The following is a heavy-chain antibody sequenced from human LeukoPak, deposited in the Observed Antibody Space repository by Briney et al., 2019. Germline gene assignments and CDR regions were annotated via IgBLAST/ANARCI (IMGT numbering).Heavy chain of an antibody. J-gene: IGHJ4*02. Sequence: ASVKVSCKASGGTFSSYAISWVRQATGQGLEWMGWMNPNSGNTGYAQKFQGRVTITRNTSISTAYMELSSLRSEDTAVYYCARGRRFLEWLFQYYFDYWGQGTLVTVSS. CDR2: MNPNSGNT. CDR1: GGTFSSYA. V-gene: IGHV1-8*03. CDR3: ARGRRFLEWLFQYYFDY. D-gene: IGHD3-3*01.